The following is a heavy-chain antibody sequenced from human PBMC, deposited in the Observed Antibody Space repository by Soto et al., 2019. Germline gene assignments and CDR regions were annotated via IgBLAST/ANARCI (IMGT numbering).Heavy chain of an antibody. CDR3: ARDGSYRGWVDP. Sequence: PSETLSLTCTVSGGSISSGGYYWTWIRQHPERGLECIGYIYYSGSTFYNPSLKSRVTISVDTSKNQFSLKLSSVTAADTAVYYCARDGSYRGWVDPWGPGTLVTLSS. D-gene: IGHD1-26*01. V-gene: IGHV4-31*03. CDR2: IYYSGST. CDR1: GGSISSGGYY. J-gene: IGHJ5*02.